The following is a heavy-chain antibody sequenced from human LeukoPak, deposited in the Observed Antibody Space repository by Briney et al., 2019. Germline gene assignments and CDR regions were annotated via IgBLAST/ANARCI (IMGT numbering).Heavy chain of an antibody. CDR1: GGSISSYY. CDR2: TYYSGST. D-gene: IGHD3-10*01. V-gene: IGHV4-59*01. CDR3: ARGHYEFGELANWFDP. J-gene: IGHJ5*02. Sequence: MASETLSLTCTVSGGSISSYYWSWLRQPPGKGLEWIGYTYYSGSTNYNPSLKSRVTISVDTSKNQFSLKLSSVTAADTAVYYCARGHYEFGELANWFDPWGQGTLVTVSS.